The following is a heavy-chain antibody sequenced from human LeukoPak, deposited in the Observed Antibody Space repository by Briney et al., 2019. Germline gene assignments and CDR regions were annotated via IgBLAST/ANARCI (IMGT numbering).Heavy chain of an antibody. CDR2: IRYDGSYK. CDR3: AKSANIAEAGNFDN. J-gene: IGHJ4*02. V-gene: IGHV3-30*02. Sequence: GGSLRLSCAASGLTFSNYGMHWVRQAPGKGLEWVAFIRYDGSYKCYADSVKGRFTISRDNSKNTLFLQMNSLRVGDTAVYYCAKSANIAEAGNFDNWGQGTLVTVSS. D-gene: IGHD6-13*01. CDR1: GLTFSNYG.